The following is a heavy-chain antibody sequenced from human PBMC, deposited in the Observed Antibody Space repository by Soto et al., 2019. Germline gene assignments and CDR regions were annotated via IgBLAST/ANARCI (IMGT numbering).Heavy chain of an antibody. CDR2: ISAYNGNT. V-gene: IGHV1-18*01. CDR3: ARDERYSSGWYSHMYYFDY. J-gene: IGHJ4*02. Sequence: GASVKVSCKASGYTFTSYGISWVRQAPGQGLEWMGWISAYNGNTNYAQKLQGRVTMTTDTSTSTAYMELRSLRSDDTAVYYCARDERYSSGWYSHMYYFDYWGQGTLVTVSS. D-gene: IGHD6-19*01. CDR1: GYTFTSYG.